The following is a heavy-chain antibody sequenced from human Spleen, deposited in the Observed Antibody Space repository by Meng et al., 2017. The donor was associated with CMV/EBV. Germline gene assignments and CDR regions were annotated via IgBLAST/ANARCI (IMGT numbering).Heavy chain of an antibody. D-gene: IGHD2-2*01. CDR1: GYSFSGYW. J-gene: IGHJ5*02. CDR3: ARQLDTRTWDNWFDP. V-gene: IGHV5-51*01. CDR2: IYPGDSDT. Sequence: GESLKISCKGSGYSFSGYWIAWVRQMPGKGLEWMGSIYPGDSDTTYSPSFQGQVTISANKSISTTYLQWSSLKASDTAMYYCARQLDTRTWDNWFDPWGQGTLVTVSS.